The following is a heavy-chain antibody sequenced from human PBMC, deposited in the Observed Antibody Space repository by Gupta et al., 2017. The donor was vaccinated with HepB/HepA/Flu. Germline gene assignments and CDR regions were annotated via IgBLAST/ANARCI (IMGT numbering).Heavy chain of an antibody. Sequence: QITLTESGPTLVKATQTLTLSCSFSGFSLNSTGEAVGWIRQPPGKALEWLALIYWDDDKRYNPSLKSRLIIAKDPSKNRVVLTLTDRDPADTATYGCAHRTWDRLQLWSPGDFWGQGSRVTVSS. CDR2: IYWDDDK. V-gene: IGHV2-5*02. CDR3: AHRTWDRLQLWSPGDF. CDR1: GFSLNSTGEA. D-gene: IGHD1-1*01. J-gene: IGHJ4*02.